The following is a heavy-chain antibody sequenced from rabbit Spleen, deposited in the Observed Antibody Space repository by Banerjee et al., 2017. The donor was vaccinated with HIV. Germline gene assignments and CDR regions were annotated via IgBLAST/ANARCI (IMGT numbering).Heavy chain of an antibody. V-gene: IGHV1S45*01. CDR2: IDTSNGDT. Sequence: QEQLVESGGGLVRPEGSLKLSCKASGFSFSNKAVMCWVRQAPGKGLEWIACIDTSNGDTDYANWPKGRFTISKASSTTVTLQMTSLTAADTATYFCARDTSSSFSSYGMNLWGQGTLVTVS. CDR1: GFSFSNKAV. CDR3: ARDTSSSFSSYGMNL. D-gene: IGHD1-1*01. J-gene: IGHJ6*01.